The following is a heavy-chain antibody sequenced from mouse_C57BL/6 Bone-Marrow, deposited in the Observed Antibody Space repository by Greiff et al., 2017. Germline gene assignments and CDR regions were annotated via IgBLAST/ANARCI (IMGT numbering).Heavy chain of an antibody. D-gene: IGHD2-13*01. V-gene: IGHV10-1*01. Sequence: GGGLVQPKGSLKLSCAASGFSFNTYAMIWVRQAPGKGLEWVARIRSKSNNYATYYANSVKDRFTISRDDSESMLYLQMNNFKTEDTAMYYCGRRLLNWGQGTSVTVTS. CDR2: IRSKSNNYAT. J-gene: IGHJ4*01. CDR3: GRRLLN. CDR1: GFSFNTYA.